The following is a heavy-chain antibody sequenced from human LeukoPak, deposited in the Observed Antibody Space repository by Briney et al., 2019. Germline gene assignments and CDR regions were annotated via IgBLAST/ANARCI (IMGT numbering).Heavy chain of an antibody. Sequence: SGPTLVNPTQTLTLTCTFSGFSLTTSGMCVSWIRQPPGKALEWLARIDWDDDKYYSTSLKTRLTISKDTSKDQVVLTMTNMDPVDTATYYCARKSGSRIFYDYWGQGTLVTVSS. J-gene: IGHJ4*02. CDR1: GFSLTTSGMC. D-gene: IGHD3-10*01. CDR3: ARKSGSRIFYDY. V-gene: IGHV2-70*11. CDR2: IDWDDDK.